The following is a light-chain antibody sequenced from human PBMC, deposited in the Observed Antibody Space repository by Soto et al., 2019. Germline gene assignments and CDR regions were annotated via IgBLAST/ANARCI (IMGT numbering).Light chain of an antibody. Sequence: EIMMTQSPATLSVSPGERATLSCRARQSVSSSLAWYQQKPGQAPRLLIYGASTRATGIPVRFSGSGSETEFTLTISSLQSEDFAVYYCQHYNNWPPWTFGQGTKVDIK. CDR3: QHYNNWPPWT. V-gene: IGKV3-15*01. CDR1: QSVSSS. CDR2: GAS. J-gene: IGKJ1*01.